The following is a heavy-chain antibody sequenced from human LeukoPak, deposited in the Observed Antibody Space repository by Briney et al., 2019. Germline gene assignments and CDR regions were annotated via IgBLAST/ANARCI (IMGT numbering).Heavy chain of an antibody. D-gene: IGHD4-17*01. V-gene: IGHV4-31*03. CDR1: GGSISRGGYY. Sequence: SQTLSLTCTVSGGSISRGGYYWSWIRQHPGKGLEWIGYIYYSGTTYYNPSLKSRVSISLDTSKNQFSLNLSSVTAADTAVYYCARSGTVTMWNYWGQGTLVTVSS. CDR2: IYYSGTT. J-gene: IGHJ4*02. CDR3: ARSGTVTMWNY.